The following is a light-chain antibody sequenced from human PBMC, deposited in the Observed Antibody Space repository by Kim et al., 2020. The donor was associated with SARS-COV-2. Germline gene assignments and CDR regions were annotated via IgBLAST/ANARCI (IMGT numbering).Light chain of an antibody. V-gene: IGLV1-44*01. CDR2: AND. Sequence: GERVAIAWSGGGSSVGSKTVKWYLQCPGAAPKLLIYANDQRPSGVPDRFSGSKSGTSASLAIRGLQSEDEASYFCAAWDDSLNGPLFGGGTQLTVL. J-gene: IGLJ2*01. CDR3: AAWDDSLNGPL. CDR1: GSSVGSKT.